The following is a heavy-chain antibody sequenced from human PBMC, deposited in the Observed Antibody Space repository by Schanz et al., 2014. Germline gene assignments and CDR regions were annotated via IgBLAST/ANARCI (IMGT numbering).Heavy chain of an antibody. CDR3: ARAQGVIRLYYGVDV. D-gene: IGHD3-10*01. CDR2: IYSSGST. CDR1: GFTFSNYS. V-gene: IGHV3-66*02. Sequence: EVQLVESGGTVVQPGGSLRVSCAASGFTFSNYSMNWVRQAPGKGLEWVSTIYSSGSTYYADSVRGRFTISRDNSMNTVYLQMNSLRSDDAAVYYCARAQGVIRLYYGVDVWGQGTTVTVSS. J-gene: IGHJ6*02.